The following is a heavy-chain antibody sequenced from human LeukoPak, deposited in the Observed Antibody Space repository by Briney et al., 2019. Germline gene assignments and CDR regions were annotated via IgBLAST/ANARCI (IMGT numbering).Heavy chain of an antibody. CDR3: ARVIAAADVYYFDY. CDR2: ISAYNGNT. D-gene: IGHD6-13*01. Sequence: GSSVKVSCKASGYTFINYAIHWVRQAPGQGLEWMGWISAYNGNTNYAQKLQGRVTMTTDTSMSTAYMELRSLRSDDTAVYYCARVIAAADVYYFDYWGQGTLVTVSS. CDR1: GYTFINYA. J-gene: IGHJ4*02. V-gene: IGHV1-18*01.